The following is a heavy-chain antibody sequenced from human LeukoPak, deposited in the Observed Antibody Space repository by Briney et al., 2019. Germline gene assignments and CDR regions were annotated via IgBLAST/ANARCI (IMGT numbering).Heavy chain of an antibody. J-gene: IGHJ5*02. Sequence: GESLKITCKGSGYSFTSYWIGWVRQMPGKGLEWMGIIYPGDSDTRYSPSFQGQVTILADKSISTAYLQWSSLKASDTAMYYCARTIYSSSWYGWFDPWGQGTLVTVSS. CDR3: ARTIYSSSWYGWFDP. D-gene: IGHD6-13*01. CDR2: IYPGDSDT. CDR1: GYSFTSYW. V-gene: IGHV5-51*01.